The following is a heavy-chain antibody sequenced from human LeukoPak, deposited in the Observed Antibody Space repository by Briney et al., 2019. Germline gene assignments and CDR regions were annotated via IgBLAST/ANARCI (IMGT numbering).Heavy chain of an antibody. CDR2: IIPIFGTA. CDR3: ARVEGATFDY. CDR1: GGTFSSYA. D-gene: IGHD1-26*01. J-gene: IGHJ4*02. Sequence: ASVKVSCKASGGTFSSYAISWVRQAPGQGLEWMGGIIPIFGTANYAQKFQGRVTITADESTSTAYMELSSLRSKDTAVYYCARVEGATFDYWGQGTLVTVSS. V-gene: IGHV1-69*13.